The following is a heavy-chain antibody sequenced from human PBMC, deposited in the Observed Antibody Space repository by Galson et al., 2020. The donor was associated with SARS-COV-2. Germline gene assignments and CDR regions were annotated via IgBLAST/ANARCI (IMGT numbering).Heavy chain of an antibody. CDR1: GGSISSTDYY. CDR2: VYYGGST. V-gene: IGHV4-39*07. D-gene: IGHD3-3*01. CDR3: ASRTNDFWSDFYFDL. J-gene: IGHJ2*01. Sequence: SETLSLTCTVSGGSISSTDYYWGWVRQPPGKGLEWIGGVYYGGSTYYYPSLKSRVTISVDTSKNHFSLKLNSVTAADTAIYYCASRTNDFWSDFYFDLWGRGTLVTVSS.